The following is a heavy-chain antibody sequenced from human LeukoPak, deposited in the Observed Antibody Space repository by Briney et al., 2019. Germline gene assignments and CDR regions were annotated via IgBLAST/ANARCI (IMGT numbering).Heavy chain of an antibody. J-gene: IGHJ6*02. V-gene: IGHV3-30*18. Sequence: GGSLLLSCAASGFTFSSYGMDWVRQAPGKGLEGGAFISYDGSNKSYADSVNGRFTISRDNSKTTLYLQMNSLRAEDTAVYYCAKDVQLWPNYGMDVWGQGTTVTVSS. D-gene: IGHD5-18*01. CDR1: GFTFSSYG. CDR2: ISYDGSNK. CDR3: AKDVQLWPNYGMDV.